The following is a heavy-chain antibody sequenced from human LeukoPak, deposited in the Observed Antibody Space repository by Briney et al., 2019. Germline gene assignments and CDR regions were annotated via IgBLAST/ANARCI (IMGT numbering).Heavy chain of an antibody. J-gene: IGHJ3*02. CDR3: ARSRCSSISCASRGAFDI. CDR2: IYTSGST. CDR1: GGSISNYY. Sequence: PSETLSFTCTVSGGSISNYYWSWIRQPAGKGLELIGRIYTSGSTNYNPSLKSRVTMSVDTSKNQFSLKLSSVTAADTAVYYCARSRCSSISCASRGAFDIWGQGTMVTVSS. D-gene: IGHD2-2*01. V-gene: IGHV4-4*07.